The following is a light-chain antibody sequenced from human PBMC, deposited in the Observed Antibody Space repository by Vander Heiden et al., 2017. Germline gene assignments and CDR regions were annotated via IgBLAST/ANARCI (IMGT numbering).Light chain of an antibody. CDR2: EVS. Sequence: QSALTQPASVSGSPGQSITISCTGTGSDVVGYNYVSWYQQHPGKAPKLMIYEVSNRPSGVSNRFSGSTSGNTASLTISGLQAEDEADYYCSSYTSSSTWVFGGGTKLTFL. CDR1: GSDVVGYNY. CDR3: SSYTSSSTWV. V-gene: IGLV2-14*01. J-gene: IGLJ3*02.